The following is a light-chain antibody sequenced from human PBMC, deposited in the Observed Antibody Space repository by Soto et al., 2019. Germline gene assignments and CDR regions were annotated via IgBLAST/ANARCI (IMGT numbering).Light chain of an antibody. CDR2: AAS. V-gene: IGKV1-9*01. CDR3: QRLSHA. J-gene: IGKJ4*01. Sequence: IQFTHSPSSLSASVGDRVTITCRASQGISNYVAWYQQKPGKAPKLLIYAASTLQSGVPSRFSGSGSGTDFTLTISSLQPEDFATYYCQRLSHAFGGGTKVDTK. CDR1: QGISNY.